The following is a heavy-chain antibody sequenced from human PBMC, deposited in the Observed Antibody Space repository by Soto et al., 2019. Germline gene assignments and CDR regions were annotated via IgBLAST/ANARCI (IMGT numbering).Heavy chain of an antibody. V-gene: IGHV3-48*01. CDR1: GFTFSSYS. Sequence: EVQLVESGGGLVQPGGSLRLSCAASGFTFSSYSMNWVRQAPGKGLEWVSYISSTSSTIYYADSVKGRFTISSDNAKLSLYLQMNSLRAEDTAVYYCARANYYGSPGDFDYWGQGTLVTVSS. J-gene: IGHJ4*02. CDR3: ARANYYGSPGDFDY. CDR2: ISSTSSTI. D-gene: IGHD3-10*01.